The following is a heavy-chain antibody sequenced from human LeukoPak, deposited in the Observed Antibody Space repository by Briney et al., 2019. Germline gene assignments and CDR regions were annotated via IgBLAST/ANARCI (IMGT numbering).Heavy chain of an antibody. J-gene: IGHJ4*02. Sequence: SVKVSCKASGGTFSSYAISWVRQAPGQGLEWMGGIIPIFGTANYAQKFQGRVTITTDESASTAYMELSSLRSEDTAVYYCARGSWLPWYFDYWGQGTLVTVSS. CDR2: IIPIFGTA. CDR3: ARGSWLPWYFDY. D-gene: IGHD5-12*01. V-gene: IGHV1-69*05. CDR1: GGTFSSYA.